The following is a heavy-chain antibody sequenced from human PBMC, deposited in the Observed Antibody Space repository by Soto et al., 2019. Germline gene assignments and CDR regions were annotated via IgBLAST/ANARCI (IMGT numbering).Heavy chain of an antibody. CDR1: GYTFTSYD. D-gene: IGHD6-25*01. CDR2: MNPNSGNT. Sequence: QVQLVQSGAEVKKPGASVKVSCKASGYTFTSYDISWVRQATGQGLEWMGWMNPNSGNTGFAQKFQGRVTMTRNTSISTAYMELSRLRFEDTAVYYCARERAPYGIEVRGQGTTVTVSS. V-gene: IGHV1-8*01. CDR3: ARERAPYGIEV. J-gene: IGHJ6*02.